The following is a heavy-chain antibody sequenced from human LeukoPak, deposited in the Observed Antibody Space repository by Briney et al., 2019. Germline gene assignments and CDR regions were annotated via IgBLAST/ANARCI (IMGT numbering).Heavy chain of an antibody. CDR2: ISAYNGNT. D-gene: IGHD1-26*01. CDR1: GYTFTSYG. Sequence: ASVKVSCKASGYTFTSYGISWVRQAPGQGLEWMGWISAYNGNTNYAQKLQGRVTMTTDTSTSTAYMELGSLRSDDTAVYYCAKDQVGYSGSLPEFDYWGQGTLVTVSS. CDR3: AKDQVGYSGSLPEFDY. V-gene: IGHV1-18*01. J-gene: IGHJ4*02.